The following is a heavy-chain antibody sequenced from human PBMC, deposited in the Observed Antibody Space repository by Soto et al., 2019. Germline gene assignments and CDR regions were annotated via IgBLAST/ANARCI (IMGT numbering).Heavy chain of an antibody. J-gene: IGHJ4*02. CDR1: GFTFSSYA. D-gene: IGHD6-6*01. CDR2: ISGSGGST. V-gene: IGHV3-23*01. CDR3: AKDLGPFNEYSSSAGPYFDY. Sequence: GGSLRLSCAASGFTFSSYAMSWVRQAPGKGLEWVSAISGSGGSTYYADSVKGRFTISRDNSKNALYLQMNSLRAEDTAVYYCAKDLGPFNEYSSSAGPYFDYWGQGTLVTVS.